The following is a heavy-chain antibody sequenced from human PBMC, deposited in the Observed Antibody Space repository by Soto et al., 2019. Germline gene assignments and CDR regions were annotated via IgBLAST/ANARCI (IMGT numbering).Heavy chain of an antibody. CDR1: GFTSSNSW. CDR3: VKVLARGVGVPRFYFDS. J-gene: IGHJ4*02. CDR2: INADGTST. Sequence: GGSLRLSCAASGFTSSNSWMHWVRQVSGKGLEWVSRINADGTSTSYADSVKGRFTISRDNAKNTLYLHVNSLRAEDTAVYYCVKVLARGVGVPRFYFDSWGQGALVTVSS. V-gene: IGHV3-74*01. D-gene: IGHD2-2*01.